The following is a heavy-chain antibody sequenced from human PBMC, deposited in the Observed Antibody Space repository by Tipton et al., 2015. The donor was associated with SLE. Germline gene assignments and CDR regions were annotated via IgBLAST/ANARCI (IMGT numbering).Heavy chain of an antibody. V-gene: IGHV4-61*02. J-gene: IGHJ2*01. D-gene: IGHD3-10*01. CDR2: IFTSGNT. CDR3: ARDRRGWYFDL. Sequence: TLSLTCTVSGGSLSGDTYYWSWIRQPAGEGLERIGRIFTSGNTNYNPSLKSRVTISVDTSKNQFSLKLSSVTAADTAVYYCARDRRGWYFDLWGRGTLVTVSS. CDR1: GGSLSGDTYY.